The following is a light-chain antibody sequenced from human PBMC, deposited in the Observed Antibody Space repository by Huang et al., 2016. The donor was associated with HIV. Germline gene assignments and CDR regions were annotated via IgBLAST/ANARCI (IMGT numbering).Light chain of an antibody. CDR3: MQALQTPFT. V-gene: IGKV2-28*01. Sequence: DIVMTQSPFSLPVSPGEPASISCRSSQTLLHSNGYNYLDWYLKKPGQSPQLLIYLGSNRASGVPDRFRGSGSGTNFTLKITRVEADDVGVYYCMQALQTPFTFGPGTKVDIK. CDR2: LGS. J-gene: IGKJ3*01. CDR1: QTLLHSNGYNY.